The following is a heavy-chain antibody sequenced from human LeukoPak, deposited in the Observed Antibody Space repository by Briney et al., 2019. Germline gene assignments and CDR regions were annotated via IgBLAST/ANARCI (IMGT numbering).Heavy chain of an antibody. CDR3: ASMGAGGYCSSTSCYTPDY. Sequence: AXVKVSCKASGYTFTGYYMHWVRQAPGQGLEWMGWINPNSGGTNYAQKLKGRVTMTRDTSMSTAYMEMSRLRSDETAVYYCASMGAGGYCSSTSCYTPDYWGQGTLVTVSS. V-gene: IGHV1-2*02. D-gene: IGHD2-2*02. CDR2: INPNSGGT. J-gene: IGHJ4*02. CDR1: GYTFTGYY.